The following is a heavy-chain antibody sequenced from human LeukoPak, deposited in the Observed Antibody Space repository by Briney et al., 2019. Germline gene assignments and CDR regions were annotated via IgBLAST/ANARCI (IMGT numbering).Heavy chain of an antibody. Sequence: PGGSLRLSRAASGFSFSTYDMSWVRQAPGKGLEWVSDFRGSGGTTYYADSVKGRFTISRDNSKNTLYLQMNSLRVDDTAIYYCAKGSTRLDGYNRYYFDYWGQGTLVTVSS. CDR3: AKGSTRLDGYNRYYFDY. J-gene: IGHJ4*02. CDR1: GFSFSTYD. V-gene: IGHV3-23*01. D-gene: IGHD5-24*01. CDR2: FRGSGGTT.